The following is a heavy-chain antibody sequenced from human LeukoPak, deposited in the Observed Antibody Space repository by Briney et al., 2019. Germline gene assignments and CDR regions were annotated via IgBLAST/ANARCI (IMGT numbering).Heavy chain of an antibody. D-gene: IGHD3-16*01. Sequence: SETLSLTCTVSGGSISSSSYYWGWIRQPPGKGLEWIGSIYYSGSTYYNPSLKSRVTISVDTSKNQFSLKLSSVTAADTAVYYCARRSFDGDFDYWGQGTPVTVSS. J-gene: IGHJ4*02. V-gene: IGHV4-39*01. CDR3: ARRSFDGDFDY. CDR1: GGSISSSSYY. CDR2: IYYSGST.